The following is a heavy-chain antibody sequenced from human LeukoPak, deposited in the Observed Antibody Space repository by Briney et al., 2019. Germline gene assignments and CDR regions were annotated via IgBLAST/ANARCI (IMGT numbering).Heavy chain of an antibody. CDR3: AREDV. V-gene: IGHV3-30-3*01. Sequence: GGSLRLSCAASGFTFSSYAMYWVRQAPDKGLEWVAVISYDGNNKYYADSVKGRFTISRDNSKNTLYLKMNSLRAEDTAVYYCAREDVWGQGTTVTVSS. CDR1: GFTFSSYA. CDR2: ISYDGNNK. J-gene: IGHJ6*02.